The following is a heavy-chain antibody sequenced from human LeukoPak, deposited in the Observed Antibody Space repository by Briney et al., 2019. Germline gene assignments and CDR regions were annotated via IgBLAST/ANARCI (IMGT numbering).Heavy chain of an antibody. CDR3: ATARVRHFPRYLDL. Sequence: GASVKVSCKASGYTFTGYYMHWVRQAPGQGLEWMGWINPDSGGTNYAQKFQGRVTMTRDTSISTAYMELSSLRSDDTAVYYCATARVRHFPRYLDLWGRGTLVTVSS. D-gene: IGHD3-3*02. CDR2: INPDSGGT. V-gene: IGHV1-2*02. CDR1: GYTFTGYY. J-gene: IGHJ2*01.